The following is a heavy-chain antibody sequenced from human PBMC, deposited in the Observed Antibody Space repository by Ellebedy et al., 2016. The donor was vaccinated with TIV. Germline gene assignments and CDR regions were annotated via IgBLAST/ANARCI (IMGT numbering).Heavy chain of an antibody. Sequence: GESLKISXAASGFTFSSYSMNWVRQAPGKGLEWVSYISSSSSTIYYADSVKGRFTISRDNAKNSLYLQMNSLRAEDTALYYCAKDIIAAAGTKFDYWGQGTLVTVSS. CDR3: AKDIIAAAGTKFDY. CDR2: ISSSSSTI. V-gene: IGHV3-48*01. J-gene: IGHJ4*02. D-gene: IGHD6-13*01. CDR1: GFTFSSYS.